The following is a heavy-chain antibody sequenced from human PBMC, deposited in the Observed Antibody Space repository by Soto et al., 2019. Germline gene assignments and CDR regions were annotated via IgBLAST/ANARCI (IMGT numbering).Heavy chain of an antibody. Sequence: PGGSLRLSCAASVFSISDYGMELVRQSPGKGLEWVALISYDGSNTYYADSVKGRFTISRDNSKNTLYLQVNSLRAYDTAVYYCARDLFGSGHYYPLYWGQGTLVTVSS. CDR3: ARDLFGSGHYYPLY. V-gene: IGHV3-30*03. J-gene: IGHJ4*02. D-gene: IGHD3-22*01. CDR1: VFSISDYG. CDR2: ISYDGSNT.